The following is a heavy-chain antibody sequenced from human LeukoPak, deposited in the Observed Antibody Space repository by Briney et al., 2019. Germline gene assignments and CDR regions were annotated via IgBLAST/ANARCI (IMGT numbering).Heavy chain of an antibody. CDR3: AKGLYSNLLGFDY. CDR1: GFTFDDYA. D-gene: IGHD4-11*01. J-gene: IGHJ4*02. CDR2: ISWNSGSI. Sequence: PGGSLRLSCAASGFTFDDYAMYWVRQAPGKGLEWVSGISWNSGSIGYADSVKGRFTISRGNAKNSLYLQMNSLRAEDMALYYCAKGLYSNLLGFDYCGQGTLVTVSS. V-gene: IGHV3-9*03.